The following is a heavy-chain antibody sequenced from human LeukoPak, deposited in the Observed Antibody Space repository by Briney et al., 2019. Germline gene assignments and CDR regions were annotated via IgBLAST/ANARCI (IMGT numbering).Heavy chain of an antibody. CDR1: GFTFSTFA. CDR3: ATYRQVLLPFES. V-gene: IGHV3-23*01. D-gene: IGHD2-8*02. CDR2: IFPRGGEI. Sequence: PGGSLRLSCAASGFTFSTFAMIWVRQPPGKGVEWGSSIFPRGGEIHYADSVRGRFTISRDNSKSTLSLQMTSLRAEDTAIYYCATYRQVLLPFESWGQGALVTVSS. J-gene: IGHJ4*02.